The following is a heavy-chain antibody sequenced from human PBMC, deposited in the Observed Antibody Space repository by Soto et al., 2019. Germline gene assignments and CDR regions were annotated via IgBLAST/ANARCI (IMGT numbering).Heavy chain of an antibody. CDR3: ARERDGLDV. J-gene: IGHJ6*02. Sequence: QVQLVESGGGVVQPGRSLRLSCAASGFTFSTYAMHWVRQAPGKGLEWVAVIWYDGSNKNYANSVKGRFTISRDNSKDTLDVQMNSGRAEDTAGYYCARERDGLDVWGQGTTVTVSS. CDR1: GFTFSTYA. V-gene: IGHV3-33*01. CDR2: IWYDGSNK.